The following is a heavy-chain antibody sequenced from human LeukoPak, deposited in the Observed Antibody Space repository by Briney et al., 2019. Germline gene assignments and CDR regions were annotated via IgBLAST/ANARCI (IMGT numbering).Heavy chain of an antibody. CDR1: GYTFTGYY. Sequence: ASVKVSCKASGYTFTGYYMNWVRQAPGQGLEWMGWINPNSGGTNYAQKFQGRVTMTRDTSISTAYMELSRLRSDDAAVYYCAREGPYSDSSRSRFDYWGQGTLVTVSS. CDR3: AREGPYSDSSRSRFDY. V-gene: IGHV1-2*02. J-gene: IGHJ4*02. D-gene: IGHD6-6*01. CDR2: INPNSGGT.